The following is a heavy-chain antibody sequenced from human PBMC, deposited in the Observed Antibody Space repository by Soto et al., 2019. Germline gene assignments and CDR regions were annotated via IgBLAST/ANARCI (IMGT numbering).Heavy chain of an antibody. J-gene: IGHJ4*02. V-gene: IGHV3-21*01. CDR1: GFTFSFYT. D-gene: IGHD3-9*01. CDR3: ARGLYDILTGYYSDRFDY. CDR2: ISDGGDYI. Sequence: GGSLRLSCGASGFTFSFYTMDWGRQAPGKGLEWLASISDGGDYIHYADSVKGRFTISRDNAKNSLYLQMNSLRAEDTAVYYCARGLYDILTGYYSDRFDYWGQGTLVTVSS.